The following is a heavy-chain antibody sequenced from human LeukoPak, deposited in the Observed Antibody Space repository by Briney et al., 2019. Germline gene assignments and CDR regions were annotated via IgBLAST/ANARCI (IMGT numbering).Heavy chain of an antibody. Sequence: PGGSLRLSCAASGFTFSSYWMSWVRQAPGKGLEWVANIKQDGSEKYYVDSVKGRFTISRDNAKNSLYLQMNSLRAEDTAVYYCARETAPLVVVTTDAFDIWGQGTMVTVSS. CDR2: IKQDGSEK. D-gene: IGHD3-22*01. V-gene: IGHV3-7*01. CDR3: ARETAPLVVVTTDAFDI. CDR1: GFTFSSYW. J-gene: IGHJ3*02.